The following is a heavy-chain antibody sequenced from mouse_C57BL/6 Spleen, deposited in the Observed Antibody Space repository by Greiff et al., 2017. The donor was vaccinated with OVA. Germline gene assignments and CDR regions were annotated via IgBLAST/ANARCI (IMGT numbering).Heavy chain of an antibody. J-gene: IGHJ2*01. CDR1: GYTFTSYW. Sequence: VQLQQPGAELVKPGASVKLSCKASGYTFTSYWMQWVKQRPGQGLEWIGEIDPSDSYTNYNQKFKGKATLTVDTSSSTASMQLSSLTSEDSAVYYCARGGSFYYFDYWGQGTTLTVSS. CDR3: ARGGSFYYFDY. CDR2: IDPSDSYT. V-gene: IGHV1-50*01.